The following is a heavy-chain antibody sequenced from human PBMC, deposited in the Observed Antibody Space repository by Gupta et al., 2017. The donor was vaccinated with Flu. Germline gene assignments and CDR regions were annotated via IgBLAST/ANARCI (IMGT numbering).Heavy chain of an antibody. V-gene: IGHV3-74*01. CDR1: GFTFSGYW. Sequence: EVQLVESGGGLIQPGGSLRLSCAASGFTFSGYWMHWVRQAPGKVLVWVSRVSSDGRTTNYADSVKGRFTISRDNAKNTLYLQMNSLRVEDTALYYCARDRESGWIDPWGQGTLVTVSS. CDR3: ARDRESGWIDP. CDR2: VSSDGRTT. J-gene: IGHJ5*02. D-gene: IGHD3-3*01.